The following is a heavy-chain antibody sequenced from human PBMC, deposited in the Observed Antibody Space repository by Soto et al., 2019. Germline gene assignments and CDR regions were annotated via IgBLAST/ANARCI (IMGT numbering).Heavy chain of an antibody. J-gene: IGHJ4*02. Sequence: ASVKVSCKASGYTFTSYAMHWVRQAPGQRLEWMGWINAGNGNTKYSQKFQGRVTITRDTSASTAYMELSSLRSEDTAVYYCAREDFWSGYYTPAFDYWGQGTLVTVS. D-gene: IGHD3-3*01. CDR2: INAGNGNT. CDR3: AREDFWSGYYTPAFDY. CDR1: GYTFTSYA. V-gene: IGHV1-3*01.